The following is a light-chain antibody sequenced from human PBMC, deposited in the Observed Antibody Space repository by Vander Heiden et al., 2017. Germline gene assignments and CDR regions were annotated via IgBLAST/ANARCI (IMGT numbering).Light chain of an antibody. Sequence: DIVMTQPPDSLAVSLGERATINCKSSQSVLYSSNNKNYLAWYQQKPGQPPKLLIYWASTRESGVPDRFSGSGSGTDFTLTISSLQAEDVAVYYCQQYYSTLTFGGGTKVEIK. V-gene: IGKV4-1*01. J-gene: IGKJ4*01. CDR3: QQYYSTLT. CDR2: WAS. CDR1: QSVLYSSNNKNY.